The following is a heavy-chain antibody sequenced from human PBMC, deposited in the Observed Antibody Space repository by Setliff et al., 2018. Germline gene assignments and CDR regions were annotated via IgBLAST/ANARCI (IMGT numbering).Heavy chain of an antibody. CDR1: GDSISSTYH. V-gene: IGHV4-38-2*02. CDR2: INHSGST. CDR3: AREGGSSGYRVYYFDY. Sequence: PSETLSLTCNVSGDSISSTYHWGWIRQSPGKGLEWIGEINHSGSTNYNPSLKSRVTISVDTSKNQFSLKLSSVTAADTAVYYCAREGGSSGYRVYYFDYWGQGTLVTSPQ. D-gene: IGHD3-22*01. J-gene: IGHJ4*02.